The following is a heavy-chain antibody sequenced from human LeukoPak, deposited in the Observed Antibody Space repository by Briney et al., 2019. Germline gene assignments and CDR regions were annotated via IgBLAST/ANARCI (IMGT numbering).Heavy chain of an antibody. J-gene: IGHJ4*02. D-gene: IGHD6-13*01. Sequence: TSETLSLTCTVSGGSISSGSYFWTWIRQPAGKGLEWIGRINTSGSTNYTPSLKSRVTISVDTSKNQFSLKLSSVTAADTAVFYCAREGYTSSWYSGYYYFDYWGQGTLVTVSS. V-gene: IGHV4-61*02. CDR3: AREGYTSSWYSGYYYFDY. CDR1: GGSISSGSYF. CDR2: INTSGST.